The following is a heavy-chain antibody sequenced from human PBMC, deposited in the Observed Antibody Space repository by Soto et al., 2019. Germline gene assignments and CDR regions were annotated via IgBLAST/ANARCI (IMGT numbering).Heavy chain of an antibody. V-gene: IGHV1-69*13. J-gene: IGHJ4*02. CDR3: ASLYYDILTAPLD. CDR1: GGTFSSYA. CDR2: IIPIFGTA. Sequence: GASVKVSCKASGGTFSSYAISWVRQAPGQGLEWMGGIIPIFGTANYAQKFQGRVTITADESTSTAYMELSSLRSEDLPVFFCASLYYDILTAPLDGGQGTLVTVS. D-gene: IGHD3-9*01.